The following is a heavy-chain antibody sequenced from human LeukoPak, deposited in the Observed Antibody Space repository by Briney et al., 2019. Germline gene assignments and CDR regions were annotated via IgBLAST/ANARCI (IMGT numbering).Heavy chain of an antibody. CDR2: IKSKTDGGTT. V-gene: IGHV3-15*01. J-gene: IGHJ4*02. CDR3: TTGGGYCSGGSCYTDY. D-gene: IGHD2-15*01. CDR1: GFTFSNAW. Sequence: GGSLGLSCAASGFTFSNAWMSWVRQAPGEGLEWVGRIKSKTDGGTTDYAAPVKGRFTISRDDSKNTLYLQMNSLKTEDTAVYYCTTGGGYCSGGSCYTDYWGQGTLVTVSS.